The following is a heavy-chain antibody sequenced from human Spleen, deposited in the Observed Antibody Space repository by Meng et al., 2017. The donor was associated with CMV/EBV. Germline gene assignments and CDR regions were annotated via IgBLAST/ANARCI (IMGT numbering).Heavy chain of an antibody. Sequence: TVSSVSVSNSSFVWGWSRQPPGKGLEWIGSFFHSGDTYSNPSLRSRVAISVDTSKNQFSLRLNSVTATDTAVYYCARHLRGYSWPKSDWGQGTLVTVSS. D-gene: IGHD5-18*01. J-gene: IGHJ4*02. CDR2: FFHSGDT. CDR3: ARHLRGYSWPKSD. V-gene: IGHV4-39*01. CDR1: SVSVSNSSFV.